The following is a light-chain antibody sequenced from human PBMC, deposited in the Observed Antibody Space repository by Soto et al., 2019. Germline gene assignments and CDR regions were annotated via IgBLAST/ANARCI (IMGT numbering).Light chain of an antibody. J-gene: IGKJ4*01. CDR2: DAS. CDR1: RSISNW. Sequence: DIQMTQSPSTLSASVGDRVTITCRASRSISNWLAWYQQRPGKAPKLLIYDASNLESGVPLRFSGSGSGTEFTLTISSLQPDEFGNYDCQHYNSYPLTFGGGTKVEVK. V-gene: IGKV1-5*01. CDR3: QHYNSYPLT.